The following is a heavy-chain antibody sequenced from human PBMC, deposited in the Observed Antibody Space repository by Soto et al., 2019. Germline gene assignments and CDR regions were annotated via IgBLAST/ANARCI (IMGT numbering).Heavy chain of an antibody. CDR2: IYYSGST. D-gene: IGHD1-7*01. J-gene: IGHJ4*02. CDR3: ASTITGTTVTYFDY. Sequence: TSETLSLTCTVSGGSISSYYWSWIRQPPGKGLEWIGYIYYSGSTNYNPSLKSRVTISVDTSKNQFSLKLSSVTAADTAVYYCASTITGTTVTYFDYWGQGTLVTVSS. V-gene: IGHV4-59*01. CDR1: GGSISSYY.